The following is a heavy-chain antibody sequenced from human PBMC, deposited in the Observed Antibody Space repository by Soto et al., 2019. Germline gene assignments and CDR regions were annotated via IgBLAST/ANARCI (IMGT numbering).Heavy chain of an antibody. CDR1: GFTFSSYA. Sequence: GGSLRLSCAASGFTFSSYALSWVRQAPGKGLEWVSAISANGQGIYYADSVRGRFPISRDDSKNTIFLHMDSLRAEDTAVYYCAKDRNYPRDYFHYWGQGTLVTVSS. V-gene: IGHV3-23*01. CDR2: ISANGQGI. D-gene: IGHD1-7*01. J-gene: IGHJ4*02. CDR3: AKDRNYPRDYFHY.